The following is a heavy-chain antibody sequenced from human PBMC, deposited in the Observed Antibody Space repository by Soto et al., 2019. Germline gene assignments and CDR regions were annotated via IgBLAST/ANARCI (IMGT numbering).Heavy chain of an antibody. D-gene: IGHD3-22*01. CDR2: IYYSGST. CDR1: GGSISSYY. CDR3: ARGLYDSSGYYLEPTSHFDY. V-gene: IGHV4-59*01. J-gene: IGHJ4*02. Sequence: SETLSLTCTVSGGSISSYYWSWIRQPPGKGLEWIGYIYYSGSTNYNPSLKSRVTISVDTSKNQFSLKLSSVTAADTAVFYCARGLYDSSGYYLEPTSHFDYWGQGTLVTVSS.